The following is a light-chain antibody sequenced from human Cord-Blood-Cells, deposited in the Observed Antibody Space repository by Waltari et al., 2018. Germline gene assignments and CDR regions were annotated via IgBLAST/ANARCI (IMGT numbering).Light chain of an antibody. CDR2: DAS. V-gene: IGKV3-11*01. CDR3: QQRSNWLWT. CDR1: QSVSSY. Sequence: EIVLTQSSATLYLSSGERATLSCRASQSVSSYLAWYQQKPAQAPRLLIYDASNRATGIPDRFSGSGSGTDFTLTISSLEPEDFAVYYCQQRSNWLWTFGQGP. J-gene: IGKJ1*01.